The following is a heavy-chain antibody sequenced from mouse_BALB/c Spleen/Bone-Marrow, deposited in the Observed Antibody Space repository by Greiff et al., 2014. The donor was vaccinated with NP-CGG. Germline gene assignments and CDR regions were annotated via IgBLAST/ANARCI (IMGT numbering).Heavy chain of an antibody. Sequence: VQRVESGAELAKPGASVKMSCKASGYTFTNYWMHWVKQRPGQGLEWIGYINPSTGYTEYNQKFKDKATLTADKSSSTAYMQLSSPTSEDSAVYYCARIYYYGRDYWGQGTTLTVSS. CDR1: GYTFTNYW. V-gene: IGHV1-7*01. CDR3: ARIYYYGRDY. D-gene: IGHD1-1*01. CDR2: INPSTGYT. J-gene: IGHJ2*01.